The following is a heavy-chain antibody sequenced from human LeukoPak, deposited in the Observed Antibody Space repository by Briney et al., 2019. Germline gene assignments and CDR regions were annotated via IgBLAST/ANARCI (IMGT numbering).Heavy chain of an antibody. D-gene: IGHD3-10*02. V-gene: IGHV3-23*01. Sequence: PGGSLRLSCAASGFTFSSYAMSWVRQAPGKGLEWVSAISGSGGSTYYADSVKGRFTISRDNAKNSLYLQMNSLRAEDTAVHYCAELGITMIGGVWGKGTTVTISS. CDR2: ISGSGGST. CDR3: AELGITMIGGV. J-gene: IGHJ6*04. CDR1: GFTFSSYA.